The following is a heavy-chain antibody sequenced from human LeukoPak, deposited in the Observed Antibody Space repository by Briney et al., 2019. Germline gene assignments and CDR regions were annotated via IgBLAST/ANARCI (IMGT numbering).Heavy chain of an antibody. J-gene: IGHJ6*02. Sequence: SETLSLTCTVSGGSISSSSYYWSWIRQLPGKGLEWIVYIYYSGSTNYNPSLKSRVTISVDTSKNQFSLNLSSVTAADTAMYYCARDRSPEGYYDSSHWDYYHGMDVWGQGTTVTVSS. CDR1: GGSISSSSYY. CDR3: ARDRSPEGYYDSSHWDYYHGMDV. D-gene: IGHD3-22*01. V-gene: IGHV4-61*01. CDR2: IYYSGST.